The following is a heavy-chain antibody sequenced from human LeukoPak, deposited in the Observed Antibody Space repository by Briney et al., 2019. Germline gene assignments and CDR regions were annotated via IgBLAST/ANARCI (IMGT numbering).Heavy chain of an antibody. CDR3: VRLRRNSDTSGFYYYYDF. D-gene: IGHD3-22*01. V-gene: IGHV3-21*01. CDR2: ISVRSNYI. J-gene: IGHJ4*02. CDR1: GYTFSSYS. Sequence: GGSLRLSCAASGYTFSSYSITWVRQAPGKGLEWVSSISVRSNYIYYADSVRGRFRISRDDARDSLYLQMNSLRAEDTAVYYCVRLRRNSDTSGFYYYYDFWGQGTLVTVSS.